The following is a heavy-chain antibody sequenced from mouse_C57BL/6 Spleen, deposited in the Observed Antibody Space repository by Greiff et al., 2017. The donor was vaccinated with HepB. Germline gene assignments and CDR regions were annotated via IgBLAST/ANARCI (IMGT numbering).Heavy chain of an antibody. D-gene: IGHD4-1*01. CDR3: ARGELGPAWFAY. CDR1: GYTFTSYW. V-gene: IGHV1-64*01. Sequence: ESGAELVKPGASVKLSCKASGYTFTSYWMHWVKQRPGQGLEWIGMIHPNSGSTNYNEKFKSKATLTVDKSSSTAYMQLSSLTSEDSAVYYCARGELGPAWFAYWGQGTLVTVSA. CDR2: IHPNSGST. J-gene: IGHJ3*01.